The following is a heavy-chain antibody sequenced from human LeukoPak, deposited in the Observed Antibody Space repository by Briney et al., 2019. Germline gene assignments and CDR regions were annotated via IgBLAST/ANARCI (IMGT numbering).Heavy chain of an antibody. CDR1: GFSFSGYS. D-gene: IGHD4-17*01. CDR2: ISSSSSAI. J-gene: IGHJ4*02. Sequence: PGGSLRLSCAASGFSFSGYSMNWVRQAPGKGLEWVSYISSSSSAIYYADSVKGRFTISRDNAKNSLYLQMNSLRDEDTAVYYCARGYYGDYTFDYWGQGTLVTVSS. V-gene: IGHV3-48*02. CDR3: ARGYYGDYTFDY.